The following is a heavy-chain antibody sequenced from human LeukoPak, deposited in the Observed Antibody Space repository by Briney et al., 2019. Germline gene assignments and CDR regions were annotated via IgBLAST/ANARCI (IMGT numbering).Heavy chain of an antibody. D-gene: IGHD4-17*01. CDR1: GGSFSGYY. J-gene: IGHJ5*02. Sequence: PSKTLSLTCAVYGGSFSGYYWSWIRQPPGKGLEWIGEINHSGSTYYNPSLKSRVTISVDTSKNQFSLKLSSVTAADTAVYYCARDRDGYGDYNHFIPWGQGTLVTVSS. V-gene: IGHV4-34*01. CDR2: INHSGST. CDR3: ARDRDGYGDYNHFIP.